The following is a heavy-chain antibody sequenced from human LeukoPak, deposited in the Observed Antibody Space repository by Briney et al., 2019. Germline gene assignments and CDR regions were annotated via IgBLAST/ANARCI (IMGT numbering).Heavy chain of an antibody. CDR2: IYYRGTT. J-gene: IGHJ3*01. Sequence: SETLSLTCRVSGASVSSDGYYWSWVRQHPGKGLQWIGYIYYRGTTFYKPSLKSRVSISIDTSTDQFSLKLSSVTAADTAVYYCARWVDAFDVWGQGTMVTVSS. CDR3: ARWVDAFDV. V-gene: IGHV4-31*02. CDR1: GASVSSDGYY.